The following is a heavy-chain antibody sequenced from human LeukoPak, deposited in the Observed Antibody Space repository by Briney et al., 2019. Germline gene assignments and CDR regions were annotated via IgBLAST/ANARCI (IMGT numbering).Heavy chain of an antibody. J-gene: IGHJ6*02. Sequence: SLRLSCAASGFTFSSYGMHWVRQAPGKGLEWVAVIWYDGSNKYYADSVKGRFTISRDNSKNTLYLQMNSLRAEDTAVYYCARHDYDSSGPRGMDVWGQGTTVTVSS. D-gene: IGHD3-22*01. CDR1: GFTFSSYG. V-gene: IGHV3-33*01. CDR3: ARHDYDSSGPRGMDV. CDR2: IWYDGSNK.